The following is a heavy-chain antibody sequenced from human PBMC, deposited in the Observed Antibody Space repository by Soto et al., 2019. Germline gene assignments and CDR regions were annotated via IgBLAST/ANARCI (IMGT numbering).Heavy chain of an antibody. CDR2: IYSGGST. V-gene: IGHV3-66*01. CDR3: ASTRGYSYGYDY. CDR1: GFTVSSNY. J-gene: IGHJ4*02. Sequence: EVQLVETGGGLVQPGGSLRLSCAASGFTVSSNYMSWVRQAPGKGLEWVSVIYSGGSTYYADSVKGRFTISRDNSKNTLYLQMNSLRAEDTAVYYCASTRGYSYGYDYWGQGTLVTVSS. D-gene: IGHD5-18*01.